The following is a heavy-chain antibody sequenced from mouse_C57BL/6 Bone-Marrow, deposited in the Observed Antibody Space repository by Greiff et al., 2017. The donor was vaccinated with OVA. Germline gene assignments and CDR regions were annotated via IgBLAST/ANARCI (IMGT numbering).Heavy chain of an antibody. CDR2: IYPGNSDT. Sequence: DVQLQESGTVLARPGASVKMSCKTSGYTFTSYWMHWVKQRPGQGLEWIGAIYPGNSDTSYNQKFKGKAKLTAVTSASTAYMELISLTNEYSAVYYCTRGGIYYGTQGFAYWGQGTLVTVSA. V-gene: IGHV1-5*01. CDR3: TRGGIYYGTQGFAY. J-gene: IGHJ3*01. CDR1: GYTFTSYW. D-gene: IGHD2-1*01.